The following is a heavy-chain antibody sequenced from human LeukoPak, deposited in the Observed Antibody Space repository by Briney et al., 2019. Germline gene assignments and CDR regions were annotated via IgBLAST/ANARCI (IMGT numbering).Heavy chain of an antibody. CDR3: ARDLTPYYYDSSGSPGCY. D-gene: IGHD3-22*01. V-gene: IGHV1-18*01. CDR1: GYTFTSYG. Sequence: ASVKVSCKASGYTFTSYGISWVRQAPGQGLEWMGWISAYNGNTNYAQKLQGRVTMTTDTSTSTAYMELRSLRSDDTVVYYCARDLTPYYYDSSGSPGCYWGQGTLVTVSS. CDR2: ISAYNGNT. J-gene: IGHJ4*02.